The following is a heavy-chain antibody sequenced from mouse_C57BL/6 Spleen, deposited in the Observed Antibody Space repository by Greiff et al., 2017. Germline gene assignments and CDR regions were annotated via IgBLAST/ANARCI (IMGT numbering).Heavy chain of an antibody. Sequence: VQLQQSGAELVRPGASVKLSCTASGFNIKDYYMHWVKQRPVQGLEWIGRIDPEDGDTEYAPKFQGKATMTADTSSNTAYLQLSSLTSEDTAVYYCTTGTVVGRGFAYWGQGTLVTVSA. CDR3: TTGTVVGRGFAY. J-gene: IGHJ3*01. CDR2: IDPEDGDT. CDR1: GFNIKDYY. V-gene: IGHV14-1*01. D-gene: IGHD1-1*01.